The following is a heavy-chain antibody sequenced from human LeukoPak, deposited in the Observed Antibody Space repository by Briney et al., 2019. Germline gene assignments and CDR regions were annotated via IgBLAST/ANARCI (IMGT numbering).Heavy chain of an antibody. J-gene: IGHJ4*02. Sequence: SETLSLTCTLSGASITSYYWSWIRQPPGKGLEWIGYIYYSGSTTYKPSLKSRVTISVDTSKNQFSLKLSSVTAADTAVYYCARLSIVGATSFDYWGQGTLVTVSS. CDR1: GASITSYY. CDR2: IYYSGST. V-gene: IGHV4-59*08. D-gene: IGHD1-26*01. CDR3: ARLSIVGATSFDY.